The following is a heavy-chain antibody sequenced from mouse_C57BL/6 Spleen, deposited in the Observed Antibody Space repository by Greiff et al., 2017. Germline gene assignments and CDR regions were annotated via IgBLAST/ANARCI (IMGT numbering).Heavy chain of an antibody. V-gene: IGHV1-26*01. Sequence: VQLQQSGPELVKPGASVKISCKASGYTFTDYYMNWVKQSHGKSLEWIGDINPNNGGTSYNQKFKGKATLTVDKSSSTAYMELRSLTSEDSAVYYCARIYYDWGQGTLVTVSA. D-gene: IGHD1-1*01. J-gene: IGHJ3*01. CDR2: INPNNGGT. CDR1: GYTFTDYY. CDR3: ARIYYD.